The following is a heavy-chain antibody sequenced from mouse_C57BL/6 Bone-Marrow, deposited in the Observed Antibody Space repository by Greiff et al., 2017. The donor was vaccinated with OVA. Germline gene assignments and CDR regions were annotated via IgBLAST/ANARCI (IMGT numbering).Heavy chain of an antibody. D-gene: IGHD2-1*01. Sequence: EVQWVESGEGLVKPGGSLKLSCAASGFTFSSYAMSWVRQTPEKRLEWVAYISSGGDYIYYADTVKGRFTISRDNARNTLYLQMSSLKSEDTAMYYCTREGRNGNYWYFDVWGTGTTVTVSS. CDR3: TREGRNGNYWYFDV. J-gene: IGHJ1*03. CDR2: ISSGGDYI. CDR1: GFTFSSYA. V-gene: IGHV5-9-1*02.